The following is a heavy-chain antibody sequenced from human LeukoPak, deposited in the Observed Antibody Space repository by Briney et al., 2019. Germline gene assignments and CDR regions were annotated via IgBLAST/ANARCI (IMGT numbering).Heavy chain of an antibody. D-gene: IGHD3-9*01. Sequence: GGSLRLSCAASGFAFSKYAMSWVRQAPGKGLEWVSAISGSGGSKYYADSVKGRFTISRDNSKNTLYVQMNSLRAEDTATHYCAKGTTYYDILTGYGYPYYFDYWGQGTLVTVSS. CDR1: GFAFSKYA. CDR2: ISGSGGSK. V-gene: IGHV3-23*01. CDR3: AKGTTYYDILTGYGYPYYFDY. J-gene: IGHJ4*02.